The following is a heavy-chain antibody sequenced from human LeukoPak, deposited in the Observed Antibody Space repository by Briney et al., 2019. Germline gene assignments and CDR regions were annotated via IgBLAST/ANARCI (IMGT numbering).Heavy chain of an antibody. V-gene: IGHV3-7*01. Sequence: GGSLRLSCAASGFTFSRHWMSWVRQAAGRGLEWVANIKEDGSVKYYVDSVKGRFTISRDNANNLLYLQMNSLRGEDTAVYYCVRDDWGPGDNWGQGTLVTVSS. D-gene: IGHD2-21*01. CDR2: IKEDGSVK. CDR3: VRDDWGPGDN. CDR1: GFTFSRHW. J-gene: IGHJ4*02.